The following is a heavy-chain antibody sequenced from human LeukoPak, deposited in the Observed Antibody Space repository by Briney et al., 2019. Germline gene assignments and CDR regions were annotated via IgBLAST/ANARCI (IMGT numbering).Heavy chain of an antibody. CDR1: GFTLSSYA. CDR2: ISVSGNT. CDR3: ARGWDYGDRAFDY. V-gene: IGHV3-23*01. D-gene: IGHD4-17*01. J-gene: IGHJ4*02. Sequence: GGSLRLSCAASGFTLSSYAMSWVRQGPGKGLEWVSAISVSGNTYHADSVKGRFTISRDSSKNTLYLQMNSLRAGDAAVYYCARGWDYGDRAFDYWGQGTLVTVSS.